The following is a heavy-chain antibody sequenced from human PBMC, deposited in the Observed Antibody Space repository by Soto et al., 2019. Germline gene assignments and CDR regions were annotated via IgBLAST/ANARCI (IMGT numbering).Heavy chain of an antibody. Sequence: EVQLVESGGGLVQPGGSLRLSCAASGFTFSSYEMNWVRQAPGKGLEWVSYISSSGSTIYYADSVKGRFTISRDNAKNSLYLQMNSQRAEATAVYYCAREGPGRWLQLNYFDYWGQGTLVTVSS. CDR2: ISSSGSTI. V-gene: IGHV3-48*03. CDR3: AREGPGRWLQLNYFDY. D-gene: IGHD5-12*01. CDR1: GFTFSSYE. J-gene: IGHJ4*02.